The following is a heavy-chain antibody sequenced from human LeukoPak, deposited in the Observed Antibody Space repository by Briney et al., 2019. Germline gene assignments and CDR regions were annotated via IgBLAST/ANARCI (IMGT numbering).Heavy chain of an antibody. CDR2: IIPIFGTA. V-gene: IGHV1-69*13. Sequence: GASVKVSCKASGGTFSSYAISWVRQAPGQGLEWMGGIIPIFGTANYAQKFQGRVTITADESTSTAYMELSSLRSEDTAVYYCARDSTSSSWENNPQYYFDYWGQGTLVTVSS. D-gene: IGHD6-13*01. J-gene: IGHJ4*02. CDR3: ARDSTSSSWENNPQYYFDY. CDR1: GGTFSSYA.